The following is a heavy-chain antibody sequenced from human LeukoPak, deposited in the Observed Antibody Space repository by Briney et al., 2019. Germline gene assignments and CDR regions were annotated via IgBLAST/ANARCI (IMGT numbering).Heavy chain of an antibody. CDR2: IYAGGTT. V-gene: IGHV3-66*01. D-gene: IGHD5-18*01. CDR3: ARDPGYNYGIFDS. J-gene: IGHJ4*02. Sequence: RSGGSLRLSCTASGFTFSDYWMTWVRQAPGKGLEWVSLIYAGGTTYYADSVKGRFTISRDNSRNTLYLQMNSLRAEDTAVYYCARDPGYNYGIFDSWGQGTLVTVSS. CDR1: GFTFSDYW.